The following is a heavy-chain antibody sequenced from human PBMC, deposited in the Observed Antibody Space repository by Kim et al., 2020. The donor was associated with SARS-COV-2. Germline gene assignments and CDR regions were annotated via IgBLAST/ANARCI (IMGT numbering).Heavy chain of an antibody. CDR2: IKHGGST. J-gene: IGHJ3*02. D-gene: IGHD2-8*01. Sequence: SETLSLTCAVYGSSWSFKGYYWTWIRQPPGKGLEWIGEIKHGGSTNYNPSLRSRVTLLQDASKNQIYLTLTSVTAADTAVYYCAGTTYCNNGVCGAFNIWGQGTMVTASS. V-gene: IGHV4-34*01. CDR3: AGTTYCNNGVCGAFNI. CDR1: GSSWSFKGYY.